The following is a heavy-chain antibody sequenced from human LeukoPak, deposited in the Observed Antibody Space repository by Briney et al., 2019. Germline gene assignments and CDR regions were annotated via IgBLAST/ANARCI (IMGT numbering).Heavy chain of an antibody. J-gene: IGHJ4*02. CDR2: IYYSGST. D-gene: IGHD2-15*01. CDR3: ARDRCSGGSCYYFDY. V-gene: IGHV4-31*03. Sequence: PSQTLSLTFTVSVGSLSRGGYYWSWIRQHPGKGLEWIGYIYYSGSTYYNPSLKSRVTISVDTSKNQFSLKLSSVTAADTAVYYCARDRCSGGSCYYFDYWGQGTLVTVSS. CDR1: VGSLSRGGYY.